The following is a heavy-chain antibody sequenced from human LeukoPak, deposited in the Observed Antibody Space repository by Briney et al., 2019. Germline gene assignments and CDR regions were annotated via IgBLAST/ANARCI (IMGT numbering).Heavy chain of an antibody. D-gene: IGHD2-15*01. Sequence: ASVKVSCTASGYTFTSYDINWVRQATGQGLEWMGWMNPNSGNTGYAQKFQGRVTMTRNTSISTAYMKLSSLRSEDTAVYYCARVGSVLRFYYYGMDVWGQGTTVTVSS. CDR1: GYTFTSYD. V-gene: IGHV1-8*01. CDR2: MNPNSGNT. J-gene: IGHJ6*02. CDR3: ARVGSVLRFYYYGMDV.